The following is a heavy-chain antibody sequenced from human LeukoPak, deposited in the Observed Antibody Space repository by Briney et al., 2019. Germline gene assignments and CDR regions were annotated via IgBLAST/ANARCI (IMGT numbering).Heavy chain of an antibody. CDR3: ARARFGSSWYLNFQH. V-gene: IGHV4-59*12. D-gene: IGHD6-13*01. Sequence: SETLSLTCTVSGESISGFYWNWIRQPPGKGLEWLGYIYYSGSTNYNPSLKSRVTISVDTSKNQFSLKLSSVTAADTAVYYCARARFGSSWYLNFQHWGRGTLVTVSS. CDR2: IYYSGST. J-gene: IGHJ1*01. CDR1: GESISGFY.